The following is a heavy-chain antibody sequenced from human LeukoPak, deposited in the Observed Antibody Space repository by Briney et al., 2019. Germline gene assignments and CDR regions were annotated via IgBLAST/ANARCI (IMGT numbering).Heavy chain of an antibody. CDR1: GFTFGNYW. CDR3: VRNRIDY. Sequence: AGGSLRLSCAGSGFTFGNYWMTWARQAPGKGLEWLANIKEDGTEKNYVDSVKGRFTISRDNAKNSLYLQMNSLRTEDTAVYYCVRNRIDYWGQGALVTVSS. J-gene: IGHJ4*02. CDR2: IKEDGTEK. V-gene: IGHV3-7*03. D-gene: IGHD1-14*01.